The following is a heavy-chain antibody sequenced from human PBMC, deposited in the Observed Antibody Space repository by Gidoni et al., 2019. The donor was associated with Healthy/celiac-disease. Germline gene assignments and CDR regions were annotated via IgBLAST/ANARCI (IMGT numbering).Heavy chain of an antibody. D-gene: IGHD4-17*01. J-gene: IGHJ4*02. Sequence: QVQLVESGGGVVQPGRSLRLSCAASGFTFSSYGMHWVRQAPGKGLEWVAVISYDGSNKYYADSVKGRFTISRDNSKNTLYLQMNSLRAEDTAVYYCAKEGYGGNFFDYWGQGTLVTVSS. CDR1: GFTFSSYG. CDR3: AKEGYGGNFFDY. CDR2: ISYDGSNK. V-gene: IGHV3-30*18.